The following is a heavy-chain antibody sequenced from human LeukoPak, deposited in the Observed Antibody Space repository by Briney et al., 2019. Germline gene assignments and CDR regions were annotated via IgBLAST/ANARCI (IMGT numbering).Heavy chain of an antibody. CDR3: ADRGYSGYDDYYYYGMDV. Sequence: GASVKVSCKASGGTFSSYAISWVRQAPGQGLEWMGGIIPIFGTANYAQKFQGRVTITADESTSTAYMELSSLRSEDTAVYYCADRGYSGYDDYYYYGMDVWGQGTTVTVSS. CDR2: IIPIFGTA. V-gene: IGHV1-69*13. D-gene: IGHD5-12*01. J-gene: IGHJ6*02. CDR1: GGTFSSYA.